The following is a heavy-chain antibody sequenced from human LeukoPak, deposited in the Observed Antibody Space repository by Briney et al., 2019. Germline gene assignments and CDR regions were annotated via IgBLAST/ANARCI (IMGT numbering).Heavy chain of an antibody. Sequence: GGSLRLSCAASGFTFSSYTMSWVRQAPGKGLEWVSTITTSDGNTYYADSVKGRFTVSRDNSKNTLFLQMNSLRAEDTAVYYCAKGLYGDYTWFDPWGQGTLVTVSS. J-gene: IGHJ5*02. CDR3: AKGLYGDYTWFDP. CDR2: ITTSDGNT. CDR1: GFTFSSYT. V-gene: IGHV3-23*01. D-gene: IGHD4-17*01.